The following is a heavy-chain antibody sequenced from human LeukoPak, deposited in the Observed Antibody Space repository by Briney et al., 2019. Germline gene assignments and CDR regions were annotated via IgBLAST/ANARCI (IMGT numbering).Heavy chain of an antibody. V-gene: IGHV1-58*02. CDR2: IVVGSGNT. Sequence: SVKVSCKASGFTFTSSAMQLVRQARGQRLEWIGWIVVGSGNTNYARKFQERVTITRDMSTSTAYMELSSLRSEDTAVYYCAAAGAVAGMVFDPWGQGTLVTVSS. CDR3: AAAGAVAGMVFDP. CDR1: GFTFTSSA. J-gene: IGHJ5*02. D-gene: IGHD6-19*01.